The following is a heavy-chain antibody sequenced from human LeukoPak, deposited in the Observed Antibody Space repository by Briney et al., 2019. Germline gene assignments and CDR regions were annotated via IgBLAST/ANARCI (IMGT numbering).Heavy chain of an antibody. CDR2: INPNSGGT. D-gene: IGHD4-17*01. Sequence: GASVKDSCKASGYTFTGYYMHWVRQAPGQGLEWMGWINPNSGGTNYAQKFQGRVTMTRDTSISPAYTELSRLRSDDTAVYYCARSGYGDAFHAFDIWGQGTMVTVSS. J-gene: IGHJ3*02. CDR3: ARSGYGDAFHAFDI. CDR1: GYTFTGYY. V-gene: IGHV1-2*02.